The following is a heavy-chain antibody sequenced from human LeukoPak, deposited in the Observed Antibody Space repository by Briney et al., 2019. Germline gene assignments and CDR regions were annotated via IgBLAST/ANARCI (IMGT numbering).Heavy chain of an antibody. D-gene: IGHD6-6*01. Sequence: GGSLRLSCAASGFTFSTYSMNWVRQAPGKGLEWVSSISSSSSYIYYADSVKGRFTISRDNAKNSLYLQMNSLRAEDTAVYYCARDNAAARGDYWGQGTLVTVSS. CDR2: ISSSSSYI. J-gene: IGHJ4*02. CDR3: ARDNAAARGDY. CDR1: GFTFSTYS. V-gene: IGHV3-21*01.